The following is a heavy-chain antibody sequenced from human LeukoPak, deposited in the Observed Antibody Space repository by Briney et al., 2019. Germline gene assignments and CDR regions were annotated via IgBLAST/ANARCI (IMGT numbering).Heavy chain of an antibody. CDR1: GGSFSGYY. CDR2: INHSGST. CDR3: ARRTRYYGSGNYYYMDV. Sequence: PSETLSLTCAVYGGSFSGYYWSWIRQSPGKGLEWIGEINHSGSTNYNPSLKSRVTIPVDTSKNQFSLKLSSVTAADTAVYYCARRTRYYGSGNYYYMDVWGKGTTVTISS. D-gene: IGHD3-10*01. J-gene: IGHJ6*03. V-gene: IGHV4-34*01.